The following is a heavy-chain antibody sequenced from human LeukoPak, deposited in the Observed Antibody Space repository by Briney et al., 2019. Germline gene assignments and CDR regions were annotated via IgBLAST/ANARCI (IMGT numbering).Heavy chain of an antibody. J-gene: IGHJ4*02. Sequence: GGSLRLSCAASGFTFSSYAMSWVRQAPGKGLEWVSAISGSGGSTYYADSVKGRFTISRDNSKNTRYLQMNSLRAEDTAVYYCAKGSRGSGSYYNVAFDYWGQGTLVTVSS. CDR2: ISGSGGST. CDR1: GFTFSSYA. CDR3: AKGSRGSGSYYNVAFDY. V-gene: IGHV3-23*01. D-gene: IGHD3-10*01.